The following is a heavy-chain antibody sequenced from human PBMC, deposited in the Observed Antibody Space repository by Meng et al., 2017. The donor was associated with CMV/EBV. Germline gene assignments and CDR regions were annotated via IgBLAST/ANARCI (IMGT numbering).Heavy chain of an antibody. CDR1: GCTFIRYA. D-gene: IGHD6-13*01. CDR2: IIPIFGTA. CDR3: ASAYSSSPKNYYYYVMDL. Sequence: SVKVSCKSSGCTFIRYAISWVRQAPGQGLEWMGGIIPIFGTANYAPKFQGRVTITTDESTSTAYMELSSLRSEDTDVYYCASAYSSSPKNYYYYVMDLWGQGTTVTVSS. J-gene: IGHJ6*02. V-gene: IGHV1-69*05.